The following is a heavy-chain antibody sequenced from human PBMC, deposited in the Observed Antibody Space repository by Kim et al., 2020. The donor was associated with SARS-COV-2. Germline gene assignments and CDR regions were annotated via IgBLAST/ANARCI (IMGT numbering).Heavy chain of an antibody. Sequence: YYNPSLKSRVTISVDTSKNQFSLKLSSVTAADTAVYYCARIVVVPAAPDYWGQGTLVTVSS. J-gene: IGHJ4*02. CDR3: ARIVVVPAAPDY. D-gene: IGHD2-2*01. V-gene: IGHV4-39*01.